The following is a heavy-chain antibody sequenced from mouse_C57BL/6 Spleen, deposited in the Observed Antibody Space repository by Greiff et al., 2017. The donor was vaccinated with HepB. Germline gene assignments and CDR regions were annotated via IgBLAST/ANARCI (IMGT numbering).Heavy chain of an antibody. CDR3: ARGDDYDGRAWFAY. D-gene: IGHD2-4*01. CDR2: IHPNSGST. J-gene: IGHJ3*01. CDR1: GYTFTSYW. Sequence: VQLQQPGAELVKPGASVKLSCKASGYTFTSYWMHWVKQRPGQGLEWIGMIHPNSGSTNYNEKFKSKATLTVDKSSSTAYMQLSSLTSEDSAVYYCARGDDYDGRAWFAYWGQGTLVTVSA. V-gene: IGHV1-64*01.